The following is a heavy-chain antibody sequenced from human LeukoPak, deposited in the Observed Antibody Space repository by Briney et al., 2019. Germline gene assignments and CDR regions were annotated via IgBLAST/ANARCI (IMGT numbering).Heavy chain of an antibody. CDR3: TIGDGWIPN. D-gene: IGHD5-18*01. V-gene: IGHV3-23*01. J-gene: IGHJ4*02. CDR1: GFIFSGYA. CDR2: ISGSGGST. Sequence: SGGSLRLSCAASGFIFSGYAMSWVRQAPGKGLEWDSFISGSGGSTDYADSVKGRFTISRDNSKNTLYLQMNSLKTEDTAVYYCTIGDGWIPNWGQGTLVTVSS.